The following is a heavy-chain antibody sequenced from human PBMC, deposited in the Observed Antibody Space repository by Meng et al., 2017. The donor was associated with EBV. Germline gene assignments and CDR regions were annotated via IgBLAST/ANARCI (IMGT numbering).Heavy chain of an antibody. D-gene: IGHD6-19*01. Sequence: QVQLVQSGAEVKKPGASVKVSCKASGYTFTNYDINWVRQATGQGLEWMGWMNPNNGNTGYAQKFQGRVTMTRNPSINTAYMELTSLTSEDTAVYYCARGETVAGTWWFDPWGQGTLGNVSS. CDR3: ARGETVAGTWWFDP. CDR2: MNPNNGNT. J-gene: IGHJ5*02. CDR1: GYTFTNYD. V-gene: IGHV1-8*01.